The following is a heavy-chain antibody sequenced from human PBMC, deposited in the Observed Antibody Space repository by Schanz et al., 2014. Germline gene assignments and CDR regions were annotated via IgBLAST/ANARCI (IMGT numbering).Heavy chain of an antibody. Sequence: MQVVESGGGVVQPGRSLRLSCAASGFTMITYAMHWVRQPPGKGLEWVAIITYDGSNTYHADSVKGRFTISRDNSKNTLYLQMNSLRAEDTAVYYCIRGDIMVVPVAHFWGQGILVTVSS. J-gene: IGHJ4*02. CDR1: GFTMITYA. V-gene: IGHV3-30*04. CDR3: IRGDIMVVPVAHF. CDR2: ITYDGSNT. D-gene: IGHD2-2*01.